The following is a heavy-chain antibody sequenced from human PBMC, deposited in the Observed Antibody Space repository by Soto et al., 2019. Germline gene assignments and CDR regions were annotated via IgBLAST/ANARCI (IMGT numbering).Heavy chain of an antibody. J-gene: IGHJ6*03. CDR2: IRSKAYGGTI. CDR3: TRELPRGSYYMDV. CDR1: GFTFGDYA. V-gene: IGHV3-49*03. Sequence: GGSLRLSCTASGFTFGDYAMSWFRQAPGKGLEWVGFIRSKAYGGTIEYAASVKGRFTISRDDSKSIAYLQMDSLKTEDTAVYYCTRELPRGSYYMDVWGKGTTVTVSS.